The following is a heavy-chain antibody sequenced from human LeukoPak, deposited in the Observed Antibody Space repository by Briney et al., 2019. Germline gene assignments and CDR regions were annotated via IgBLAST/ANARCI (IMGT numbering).Heavy chain of an antibody. CDR1: GFSLSNARMG. CDR3: ARIYDSTGYFYLDAFDI. V-gene: IGHV2-26*01. J-gene: IGHJ3*02. CDR2: IFSNGGE. D-gene: IGHD3-22*01. Sequence: SGPVLVKPTETLTLTCTVSGFSLSNARMGVSWIRQPPGKALEWLAHIFSNGGESFSTSLKSRLTISKDTSKSQVVLTMTNMDPVDTATYYCARIYDSTGYFYLDAFDIWGQGTMVTVSS.